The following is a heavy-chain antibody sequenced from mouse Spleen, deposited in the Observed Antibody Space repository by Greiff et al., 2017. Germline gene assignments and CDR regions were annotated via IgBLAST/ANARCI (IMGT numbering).Heavy chain of an antibody. CDR2: ISSGGSYT. CDR3: ARRYDGYSFDY. Sequence: EVKVVESGGGLVKPGGSLKLSCAASGFTFSSYAMSWVRQTPEKRLEWVATISSGGSYTYYPDSVKGRFTISRDNAKNTLYLQMSSLRSEDTAMYYCARRYDGYSFDYWGQGTTLTVSS. CDR1: GFTFSSYA. D-gene: IGHD2-3*01. J-gene: IGHJ2*01. V-gene: IGHV5-9-1*01.